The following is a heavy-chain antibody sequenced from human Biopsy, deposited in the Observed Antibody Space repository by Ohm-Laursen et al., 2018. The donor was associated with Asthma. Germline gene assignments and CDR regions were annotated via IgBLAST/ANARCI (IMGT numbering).Heavy chain of an antibody. CDR2: INPNSGGT. J-gene: IGHJ6*02. CDR3: AREVLWFGESTNPGGMDV. CDR1: GYTFTGYY. V-gene: IGHV1-2*04. D-gene: IGHD3-10*01. Sequence: EASVKVSCKASGYTFTGYYMHWVRQAPGQGLEWMGWINPNSGGTNYAQKFQGWVTMTRDTSISTAYMELSRLRSDDTAVYYCAREVLWFGESTNPGGMDVWGQGTTVTVAS.